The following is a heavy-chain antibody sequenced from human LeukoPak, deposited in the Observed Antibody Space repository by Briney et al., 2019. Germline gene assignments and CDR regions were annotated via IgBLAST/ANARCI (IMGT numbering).Heavy chain of an antibody. CDR3: TTSLSGYDFLFDY. CDR1: GFTFSNAW. V-gene: IGHV3-15*01. CDR2: IKSKTDGGTT. D-gene: IGHD5-12*01. J-gene: IGHJ4*02. Sequence: GGSLRLSCAASGFTFSNAWMSWVRQAPGKGLEWVARIKSKTDGGTTDYAAPVNDRLTISRDKSKNTLYLQMNSLKTEDTAVYYCTTSLSGYDFLFDYWGQGTLVTVSS.